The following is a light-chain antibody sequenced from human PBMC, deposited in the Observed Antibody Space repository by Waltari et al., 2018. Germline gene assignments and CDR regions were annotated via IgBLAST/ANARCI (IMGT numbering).Light chain of an antibody. Sequence: DVVMTQSPLSLPVTLGQPASISCWSSQSLVSSDGNTYFNWFQPRPGQSPRRLLYKVSNRDAGVPDRFSGSGSGTDFTLRISRVEAEDVGVYYCMQGTHWPWTFGQGTKVEIK. J-gene: IGKJ1*01. CDR1: QSLVSSDGNTY. V-gene: IGKV2-30*01. CDR2: KVS. CDR3: MQGTHWPWT.